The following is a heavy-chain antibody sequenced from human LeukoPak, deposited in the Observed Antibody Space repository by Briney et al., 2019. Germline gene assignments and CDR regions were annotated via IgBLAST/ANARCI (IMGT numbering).Heavy chain of an antibody. CDR2: IYYSGST. V-gene: IGHV4-59*01. CDR1: GGSISNYY. D-gene: IGHD6-19*01. CDR3: ARIAVAGIFDY. J-gene: IGHJ4*02. Sequence: SETLSLTCTVSGGSISNYYWSWLGQPPGKGLVWIVYIYYSGSTNYNPSLKRRVTISVDTSKNQFSLKLSSVTAADAAVYYCARIAVAGIFDYWGQGTLVTVSS.